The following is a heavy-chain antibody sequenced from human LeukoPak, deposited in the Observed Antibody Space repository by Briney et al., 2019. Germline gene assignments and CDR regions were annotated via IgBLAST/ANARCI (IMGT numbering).Heavy chain of an antibody. CDR2: ISGSGGST. CDR1: GFTFSSYA. J-gene: IGHJ4*02. Sequence: GGSLRLSCAASGFTFSSYAMSWVRQAPGKGLEWVSAISGSGGSTYYADSVKGRFTISRDNSKNTLYLQMNSLRAEDTAVYYCATPDAVVPAAITLGYWGQGTLVTVSS. D-gene: IGHD2-2*01. CDR3: ATPDAVVPAAITLGY. V-gene: IGHV3-23*01.